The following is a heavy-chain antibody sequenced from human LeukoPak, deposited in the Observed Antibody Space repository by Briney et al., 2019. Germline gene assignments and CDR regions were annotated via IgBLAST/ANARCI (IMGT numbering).Heavy chain of an antibody. D-gene: IGHD6-13*01. CDR3: ARGSSSSCCTGPFDP. CDR2: INPNSGGT. V-gene: IGHV1-2*04. J-gene: IGHJ5*02. CDR1: GYTFTGYY. Sequence: ASVKVSCKASGYTFTGYYMHWVRQAPGQGLEWMGWINPNSGGTNCAQKFQGWVTMTRDTSISTAYMELSRLRSDDTAVYYCARGSSSSCCTGPFDPWGQGTLVTVSS.